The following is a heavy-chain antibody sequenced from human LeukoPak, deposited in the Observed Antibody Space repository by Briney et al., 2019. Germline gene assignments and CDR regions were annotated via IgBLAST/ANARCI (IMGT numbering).Heavy chain of an antibody. D-gene: IGHD3-16*01. CDR1: GYTFTGYY. Sequence: ASVKVSCKAPGYTFTGYYMHWVRQAPGQGLEWMGWIIPNSGAAGYAQKFQGRVTMTRDTSINTAYMELSRLRSDDTALYYCARTKIGDPFDYWGQGTLVTVSS. V-gene: IGHV1-2*02. J-gene: IGHJ4*02. CDR2: IIPNSGAA. CDR3: ARTKIGDPFDY.